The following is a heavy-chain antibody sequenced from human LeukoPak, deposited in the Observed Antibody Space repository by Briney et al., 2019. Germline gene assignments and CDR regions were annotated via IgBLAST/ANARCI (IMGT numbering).Heavy chain of an antibody. CDR3: AKDYCSSTTCYYNY. CDR1: GFPFSRYW. Sequence: PGGSLRLSCAASGFPFSRYWLSWVRQAPGKGLEWVASIKEDGSEKYHVDSVKGRFIISRDNAKNSLFLQMNSLRAEDTALYYCAKDYCSSTTCYYNYWGQGTLVTVSS. V-gene: IGHV3-7*03. CDR2: IKEDGSEK. J-gene: IGHJ4*02. D-gene: IGHD2-2*01.